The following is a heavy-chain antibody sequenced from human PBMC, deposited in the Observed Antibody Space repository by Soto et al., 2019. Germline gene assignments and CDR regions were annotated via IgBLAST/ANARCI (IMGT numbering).Heavy chain of an antibody. CDR2: IGTSGTPV. CDR3: ARDPSADSSGWYYFDY. CDR1: GFTFKTYN. D-gene: IGHD6-19*01. V-gene: IGHV3-48*01. Sequence: EVQLEESGGALVQPGGSLRLSCAASGFTFKTYNMNWVRQAPGKGLEWVSYIGTSGTPVYYADSVKGRFTISRDNAKNSLFLQMHSLRAEDTALYFCARDPSADSSGWYYFDYWGQGTLVTVSS. J-gene: IGHJ4*02.